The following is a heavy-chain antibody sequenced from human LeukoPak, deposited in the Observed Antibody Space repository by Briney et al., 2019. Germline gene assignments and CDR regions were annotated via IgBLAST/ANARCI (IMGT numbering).Heavy chain of an antibody. Sequence: GWSLRLSCAASRCTYSSYAMSWVRQAPGKGLAWVSVISGSGGSTYYEDSVMGRFTTSRDNSKNTLYLQMNSLRVEDTAVYYCAKVGLEVVVPTFFGYWGQGTLVTVSS. CDR1: RCTYSSYA. V-gene: IGHV3-23*01. D-gene: IGHD3-22*01. J-gene: IGHJ4*02. CDR2: ISGSGGST. CDR3: AKVGLEVVVPTFFGY.